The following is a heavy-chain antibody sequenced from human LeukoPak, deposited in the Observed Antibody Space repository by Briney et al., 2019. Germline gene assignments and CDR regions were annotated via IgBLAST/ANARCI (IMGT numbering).Heavy chain of an antibody. D-gene: IGHD3-10*01. CDR1: GGTFSGYA. V-gene: IGHV1-69*05. CDR3: ARASRASRLSGSLTDY. CDR2: ILPMFHRT. Sequence: ASVKVSCKASGGTFSGYAVSWVRQAPGQGLEWMGGILPMFHRTNYAQRFQGRVTMTTDTSTSTAYMELRSLRSDDTAVYYCARASRASRLSGSLTDYWGQGTLVTVSS. J-gene: IGHJ4*02.